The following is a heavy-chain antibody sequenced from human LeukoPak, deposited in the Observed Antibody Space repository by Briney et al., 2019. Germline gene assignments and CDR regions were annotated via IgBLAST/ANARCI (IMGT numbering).Heavy chain of an antibody. CDR2: INPNNGGT. V-gene: IGHV1-2*02. J-gene: IGHJ6*03. CDR3: ARGVAGVYFYYYMDV. CDR1: GYTFTSYD. Sequence: ASVKASCKASGYTFTSYDINWVRQATGQGLEWMGWINPNNGGTNYAQKFQGRVTMTRDTSISTAYMELSRLRSDDTAVYYCARGVAGVYFYYYMDVWGKGTTVTVSS. D-gene: IGHD1-14*01.